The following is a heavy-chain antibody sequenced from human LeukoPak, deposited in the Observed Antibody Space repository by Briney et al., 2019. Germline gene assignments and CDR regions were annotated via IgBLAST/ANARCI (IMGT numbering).Heavy chain of an antibody. D-gene: IGHD6-19*01. CDR1: GGSINTPNYY. V-gene: IGHV4-61*05. J-gene: IGHJ5*02. CDR3: ARASYSSGWASWFDP. CDR2: IYYSGST. Sequence: PSETLSLTCTVSGGSINTPNYYWSWIRQPPGKGLEWIGYIYYSGSTNYNPSLKSRVTISVDKSKNQFSLKLSSVTAADTAVYYCARASYSSGWASWFDPWGQGTLVTVSS.